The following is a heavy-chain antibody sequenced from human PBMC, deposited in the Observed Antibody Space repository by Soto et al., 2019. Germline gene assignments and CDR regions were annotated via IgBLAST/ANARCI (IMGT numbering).Heavy chain of an antibody. D-gene: IGHD1-7*01. CDR1: GGSVRDGSYY. CDR2: IYHSGST. CDR3: AGYNWNYSFDP. V-gene: IGHV4-61*01. J-gene: IGHJ5*02. Sequence: SETLSLTCTVSGGSVRDGSYYWAWLRQPPGKGLEWIGHIYHSGSTIYNPSLKSRVTISIDTSKSQFSLNLNSMTAADTAVYYCAGYNWNYSFDPWGQGTLVTVSS.